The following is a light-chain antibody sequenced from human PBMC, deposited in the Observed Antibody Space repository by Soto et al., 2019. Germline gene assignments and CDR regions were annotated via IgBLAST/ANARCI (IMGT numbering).Light chain of an antibody. CDR3: SAYVGNNHVV. CDR2: EVN. V-gene: IGLV2-8*01. Sequence: QSALTQPPSASGSPGQSVTISCTGTSSDVGAFNYVSWYQQLPGKAPKLLIYEVNKRPSGVPDRFSGSKSGNTASLTVSGLQAEDEADYFCSAYVGNNHVVFGGGTKLNVL. J-gene: IGLJ2*01. CDR1: SSDVGAFNY.